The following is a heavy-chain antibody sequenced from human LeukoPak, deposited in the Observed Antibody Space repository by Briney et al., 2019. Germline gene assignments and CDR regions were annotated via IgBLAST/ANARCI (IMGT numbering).Heavy chain of an antibody. CDR3: ARDRDYCSGGSCYPDAFDI. D-gene: IGHD2-15*01. V-gene: IGHV1-69*01. Sequence: SVKVSCKASGGTFSSYAISWVRQAPGQGLEWMGGIIPIFGTANYAQKFQGRVTITADESTSTAYMELSSLKSEDTAVYYCARDRDYCSGGSCYPDAFDIWGQGTMVTVSS. CDR1: GGTFSSYA. CDR2: IIPIFGTA. J-gene: IGHJ3*02.